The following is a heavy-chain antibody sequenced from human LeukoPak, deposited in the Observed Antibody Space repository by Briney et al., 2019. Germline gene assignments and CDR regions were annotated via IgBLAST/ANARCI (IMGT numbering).Heavy chain of an antibody. CDR3: ARHGSASGWYRSHFDY. CDR2: IYYSGST. V-gene: IGHV4-39*01. CDR1: GGSISSSSYY. D-gene: IGHD6-19*01. Sequence: SETLSLTSTVSGGSISSSSYYWGWIRQPPGKGLEWIGSIYYSGSTYYSPSLKSRATMSVDTSKNQFSLKLSSVTAADTAVYYCARHGSASGWYRSHFDYWGQGTLVAVSS. J-gene: IGHJ4*02.